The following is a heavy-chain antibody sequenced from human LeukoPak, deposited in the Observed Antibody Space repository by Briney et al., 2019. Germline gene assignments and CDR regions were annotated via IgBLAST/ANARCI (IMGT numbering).Heavy chain of an antibody. CDR2: IYYSGST. J-gene: IGHJ4*02. V-gene: IGHV4-39*01. D-gene: IGHD2-15*01. CDR3: ARGDCSGGSCYLAHFDY. CDR1: GGSISSSSYY. Sequence: PSETLSLTCTVSGGSISSSSYYWGWIRQPPGKGLEWIGSIYYSGSTYYNPSLKSRVTISVDTSKNQSSLKLSSVTAADTAVYYCARGDCSGGSCYLAHFDYWGQGTLVTVSS.